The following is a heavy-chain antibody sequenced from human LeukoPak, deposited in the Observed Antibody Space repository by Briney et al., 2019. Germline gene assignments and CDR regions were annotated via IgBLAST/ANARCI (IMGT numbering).Heavy chain of an antibody. J-gene: IGHJ4*02. CDR3: AKPGYCASTSCSTFDY. D-gene: IGHD2-2*02. CDR1: GFTFSSYA. CDR2: VSGSGADT. Sequence: GGSLRLSCAASGFTFSSYAMSWVRQAPGEGLEWVSAVSGSGADTYYADSVRGRFTISRDNSKNTLYLQMSNLRAEDTALYYCAKPGYCASTSCSTFDYWGQGALVTVSS. V-gene: IGHV3-23*01.